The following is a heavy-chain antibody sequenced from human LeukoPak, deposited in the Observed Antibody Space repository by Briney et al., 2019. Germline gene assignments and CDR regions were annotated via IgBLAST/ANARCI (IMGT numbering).Heavy chain of an antibody. CDR1: GESFSEYY. V-gene: IGHV4-34*01. D-gene: IGHD5-12*01. CDR3: AFEGPVSGYAFDP. CDR2: INHSGGT. Sequence: SETLSLTCAVYGESFSEYYWSWIRHPPGKGLECIGQINHSGGTNYHPSLKTRVTISLDMSKNQVSLKLRSVTAADTAVYYCAFEGPVSGYAFDPWGQGALVAVSS. J-gene: IGHJ5*02.